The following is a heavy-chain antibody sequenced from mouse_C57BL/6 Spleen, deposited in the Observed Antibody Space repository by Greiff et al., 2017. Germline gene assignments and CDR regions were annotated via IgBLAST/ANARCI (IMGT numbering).Heavy chain of an antibody. J-gene: IGHJ2*01. CDR2: IDPSDSYT. CDR3: ARRGAYYFDY. CDR1: GYTFTSYW. V-gene: IGHV1-59*01. Sequence: VQLKQPGAELVRPGTSVKLSCKASGYTFTSYWMHWVKQRPGQGLEWIGVIDPSDSYTNYNQKFKGKATLTVDTSSSTAYMQLSSLTSEDSAVYYCARRGAYYFDYWGQGTTLTVSS.